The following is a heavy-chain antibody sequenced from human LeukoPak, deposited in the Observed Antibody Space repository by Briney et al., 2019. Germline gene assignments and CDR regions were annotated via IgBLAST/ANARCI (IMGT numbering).Heavy chain of an antibody. Sequence: ASVKVSCKASGYTFTGYYMHWVRQAPGQGLEWMGWINPNSGGTNYAQKFQGRVTMTRDTSISIAYMELSRLRSDDTAVYYCARGLYYDYVWGSYRFDYFDYWGQGTLVTVSS. D-gene: IGHD3-16*02. V-gene: IGHV1-2*02. CDR3: ARGLYYDYVWGSYRFDYFDY. CDR1: GYTFTGYY. CDR2: INPNSGGT. J-gene: IGHJ4*02.